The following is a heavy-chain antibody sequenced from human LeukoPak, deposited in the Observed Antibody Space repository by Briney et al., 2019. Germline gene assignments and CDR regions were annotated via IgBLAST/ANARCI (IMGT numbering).Heavy chain of an antibody. D-gene: IGHD6-13*01. CDR2: IKQDGSEK. J-gene: IGHJ3*02. CDR3: ARARASSSWYVLDDAFDI. Sequence: GGSLRLSCAASGFTFSSYWMSWVRQAPGKGLEWVANIKQDGSEKYYVDSVKGRFTISRDNAKNSLYLQMNSLRAEDTAVYYCARARASSSWYVLDDAFDIWGQGTMVTVSS. CDR1: GFTFSSYW. V-gene: IGHV3-7*01.